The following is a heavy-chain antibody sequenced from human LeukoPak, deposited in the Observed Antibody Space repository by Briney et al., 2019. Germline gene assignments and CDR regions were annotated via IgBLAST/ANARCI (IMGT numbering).Heavy chain of an antibody. Sequence: GGSLRLSCAASGFTFDDYAMHWVRQAPGKGLEWVSGISWNSGSIGYADSVKGRFTISKDNAKNSLYLQMNSLRAEDTALYYCAKVQGYSYGFFDYWGQGTLVTVSS. V-gene: IGHV3-9*01. J-gene: IGHJ4*02. CDR2: ISWNSGSI. D-gene: IGHD5-18*01. CDR1: GFTFDDYA. CDR3: AKVQGYSYGFFDY.